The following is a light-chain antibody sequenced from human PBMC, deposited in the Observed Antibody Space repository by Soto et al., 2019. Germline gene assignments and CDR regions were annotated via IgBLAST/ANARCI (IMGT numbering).Light chain of an antibody. J-gene: IGKJ2*01. CDR3: QQYNSYCYT. CDR2: KAS. V-gene: IGKV1-5*03. Sequence: DIQMTQSPSTLSASVGDRVTLICRASQSIGYWLAWYQQKPGKAPKVLIHKASSLASGVPSRFSGRGSGTQFTLTISSLQPDDFATYYCQQYNSYCYTFGQGTKLEI. CDR1: QSIGYW.